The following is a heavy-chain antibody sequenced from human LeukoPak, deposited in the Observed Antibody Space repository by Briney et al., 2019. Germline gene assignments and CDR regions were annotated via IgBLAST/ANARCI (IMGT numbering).Heavy chain of an antibody. CDR3: ARQSGSYGGILDN. CDR2: IYYSGST. V-gene: IGHV4-39*01. D-gene: IGHD1-26*01. J-gene: IGHJ4*02. Sequence: PSETLSLTCSVSGGSITYSHYYWGWVRQPPGKGLEWIGGIYYSGSTYYNPSLKSRVTISVDTSRNEFSLRLSSVTAADPALYFCARQSGSYGGILDNWGQGILGTVSS. CDR1: GGSITYSHYY.